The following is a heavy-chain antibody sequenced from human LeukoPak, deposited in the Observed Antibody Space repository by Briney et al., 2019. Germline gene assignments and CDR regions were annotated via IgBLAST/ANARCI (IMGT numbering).Heavy chain of an antibody. CDR3: AAGHPREGTTGTTSAFDI. J-gene: IGHJ3*02. CDR1: GGTFSSYA. Sequence: SVKVSCKASGGTFSSYAISWVRQAPGQGLEWMGGIIPIFGTANYAQKFQGRVTITADESTSTAYMELSSLRSEDTAVYYCAAGHPREGTTGTTSAFDIWGQGTMVTVSS. CDR2: IIPIFGTA. V-gene: IGHV1-69*13. D-gene: IGHD1-1*01.